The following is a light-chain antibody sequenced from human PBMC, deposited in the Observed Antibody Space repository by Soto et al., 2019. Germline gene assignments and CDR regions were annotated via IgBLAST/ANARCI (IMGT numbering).Light chain of an antibody. CDR3: QQYNSFHQT. V-gene: IGKV1-5*01. CDR2: DAS. J-gene: IGKJ1*01. CDR1: QSINGW. Sequence: DFQMTQSPSTLAAFVGDRVTITCRASQSINGWLAWYQQKPGRAPKLLIYDASSLESGFPSRFSGSGSATEFTLTISSLQPDDSATYYCQQYNSFHQTFGQGTKVDIK.